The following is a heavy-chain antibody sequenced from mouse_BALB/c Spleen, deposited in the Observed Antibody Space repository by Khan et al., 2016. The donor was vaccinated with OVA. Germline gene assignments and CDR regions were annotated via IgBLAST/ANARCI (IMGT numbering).Heavy chain of an antibody. D-gene: IGHD1-1*01. CDR2: INPHIGET. CDR3: TRIYRSDFDY. V-gene: IGHV1-20*02. CDR1: GYSFTGYF. J-gene: IGHJ2*01. Sequence: EVELVESGPELVRPGASVKISCKASGYSFTGYFMNWVMQSHGKSLEWIGRINPHIGETFYNQRFKDKATLIVDESSSTAHMELRSLASEDSAVYYCTRIYRSDFDYWGQGTTLTVSS.